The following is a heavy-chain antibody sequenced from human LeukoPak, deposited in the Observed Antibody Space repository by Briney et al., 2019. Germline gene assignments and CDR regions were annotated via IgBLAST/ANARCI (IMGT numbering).Heavy chain of an antibody. Sequence: GASLQISCKGSGSSFPNYWIGWVRQLPGKGLEWMGIIYPGDSDTTYKPSFQGHITVSADMSISTAYLQWSSLKASDTAMYYCARSRAEKVPVWGSYRHHDAFDLWGQGTRVTDSS. J-gene: IGHJ3*01. V-gene: IGHV5-51*01. CDR3: ARSRAEKVPVWGSYRHHDAFDL. D-gene: IGHD3-16*02. CDR2: IYPGDSDT. CDR1: GSSFPNYW.